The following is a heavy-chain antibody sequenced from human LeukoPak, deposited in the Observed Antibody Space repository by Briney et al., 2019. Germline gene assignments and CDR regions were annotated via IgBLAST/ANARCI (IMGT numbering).Heavy chain of an antibody. CDR1: GFRFDDYY. CDR3: ARHMVLSPCDY. Sequence: KAGGSLRLSCAASGFRFDDYYFSWIRQAPGKGLEWISFVSASGNIMDHADSVKGRFTISRDNAKNSVYLQMNNVQAEDTAVYHCARHMVLSPCDYWGPGTLVTVSS. CDR2: VSASGNIM. V-gene: IGHV3-11*01. J-gene: IGHJ4*02. D-gene: IGHD4/OR15-4a*01.